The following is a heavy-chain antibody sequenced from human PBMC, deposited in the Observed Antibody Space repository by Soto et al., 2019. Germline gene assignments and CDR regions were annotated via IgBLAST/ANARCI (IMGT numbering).Heavy chain of an antibody. V-gene: IGHV3-21*06. CDR2: ISSTTNYI. J-gene: IGHJ4*02. CDR1: GFTFTKYS. CDR3: ARESEDLTSNFDY. Sequence: XGSVRLAWAAAGFTFTKYSMNCVRQAPGKGLEWVSSISSTTNYIYYGDSMKGRFTISRDNAKNSLYLEMNSLRAEDTAVYYCARESEDLTSNFDYWGQGTLVTVSS.